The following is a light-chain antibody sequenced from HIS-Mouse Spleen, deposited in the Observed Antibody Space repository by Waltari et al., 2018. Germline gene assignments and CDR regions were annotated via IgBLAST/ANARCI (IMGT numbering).Light chain of an antibody. CDR3: SSYTSSSTF. Sequence: QSALTQPASVSGSPGQSITIHCTGTSSDVGGFNYSPWYQQHPGTPPKLMIYEVSNRPSGVSNRFSGSKSGNTASLTISGLQAEDEADYYCSSYTSSSTFFGTGTKVTVL. J-gene: IGLJ1*01. V-gene: IGLV2-14*01. CDR1: SSDVGGFNY. CDR2: EVS.